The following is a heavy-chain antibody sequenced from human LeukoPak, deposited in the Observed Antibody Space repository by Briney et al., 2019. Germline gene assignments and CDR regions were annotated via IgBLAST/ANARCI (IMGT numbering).Heavy chain of an antibody. Sequence: WETLSLTCTVSAESMRSYWWSWIRQPAGKGLEYIGRIYPSGSTNYNPSLMSRGTMSVDPSKNQISLKLSSVTAADTAVYYCARAPAATGTDYFDYWGQGTLVTVSS. CDR2: IYPSGST. V-gene: IGHV4-4*07. CDR3: ARAPAATGTDYFDY. J-gene: IGHJ4*02. CDR1: AESMRSYW. D-gene: IGHD6-13*01.